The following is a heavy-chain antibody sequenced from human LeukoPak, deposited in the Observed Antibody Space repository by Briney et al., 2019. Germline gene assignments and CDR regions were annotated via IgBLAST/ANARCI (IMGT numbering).Heavy chain of an antibody. D-gene: IGHD3-10*01. Sequence: GTLRLSCAASGFTFSSYGMSWVRQAPGKGLEWVSAICGSGGSTYYADSVKGRFTISRDNSKNTLYLQMNSLRAEDTAVYYCARGFGGPLDYWGQGTLVTVSS. CDR1: GFTFSSYG. CDR3: ARGFGGPLDY. V-gene: IGHV3-23*01. CDR2: ICGSGGST. J-gene: IGHJ4*02.